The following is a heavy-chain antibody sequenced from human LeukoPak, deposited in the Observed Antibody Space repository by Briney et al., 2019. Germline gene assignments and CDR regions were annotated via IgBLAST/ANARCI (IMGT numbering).Heavy chain of an antibody. CDR1: GGSISSYY. CDR3: ARGSSSPTLDY. CDR2: IYYSGST. Sequence: SETLSLTCTVSGGSISSYYWSWIRQPPGKGLEWIGYIYYSGSTNYNPSLKSRVTISVDTSKNQFSLKLSPVTAADTAVYYCARGSSSPTLDYWGQGTLVTVSS. J-gene: IGHJ4*02. D-gene: IGHD6-19*01. V-gene: IGHV4-59*08.